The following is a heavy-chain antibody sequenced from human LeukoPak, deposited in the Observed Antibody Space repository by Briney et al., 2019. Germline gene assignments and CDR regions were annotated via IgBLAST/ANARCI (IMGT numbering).Heavy chain of an antibody. CDR3: IRALGSYSDY. CDR1: GFTFSTYW. CDR2: INTDGSTK. J-gene: IGHJ4*02. V-gene: IGHV3-74*03. Sequence: GGSLRLSCAASGFTFSTYWMHWVRQAPGKGLVRVSRINTDGSTKTYADPVKGRFTISRDNAKNTLYLQMNSLRAEDTAVYYCIRALGSYSDYWGQGTLVTVSS. D-gene: IGHD1-26*01.